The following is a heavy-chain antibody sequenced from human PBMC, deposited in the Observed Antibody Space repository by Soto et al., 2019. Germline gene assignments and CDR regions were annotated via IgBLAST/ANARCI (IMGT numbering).Heavy chain of an antibody. J-gene: IGHJ4*02. D-gene: IGHD2-21*02. CDR2: IKQDGSEK. CDR1: GFTFSSYW. Sequence: GGSLRLSCAASGFTFSSYWMSWVRQAPGKGLEWVANIKQDGSEKYYVDSVKGRFTISRDNAKNSLYLQMNSLRAEDTAVYYCARDLGWGVWAYCGGDCFVDYWGQGTLVTVSS. V-gene: IGHV3-7*03. CDR3: ARDLGWGVWAYCGGDCFVDY.